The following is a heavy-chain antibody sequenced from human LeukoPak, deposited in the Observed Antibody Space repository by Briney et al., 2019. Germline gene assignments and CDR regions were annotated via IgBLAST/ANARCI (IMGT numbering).Heavy chain of an antibody. J-gene: IGHJ5*02. V-gene: IGHV4-59*01. D-gene: IGHD4-17*01. CDR1: GGSISSYY. Sequence: SETLSLTCTVSGGSISSYYWSWIRQPPGKGLEWIGYIYYSGSTNYNPSLRSRVTISVDTSKNQFSLRLSSVTAADTAVYYCAREYGDYVGNWFDPWGQGTLVTVSS. CDR2: IYYSGST. CDR3: AREYGDYVGNWFDP.